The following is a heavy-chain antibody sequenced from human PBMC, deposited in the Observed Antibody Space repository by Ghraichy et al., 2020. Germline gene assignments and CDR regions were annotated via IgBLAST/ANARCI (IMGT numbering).Heavy chain of an antibody. CDR2: IYYSGST. V-gene: IGHV4-59*01. CDR1: GGSISSYY. D-gene: IGHD5/OR15-5a*01. J-gene: IGHJ4*02. Sequence: ESLNISCTVSGGSISSYYWSWIRQPPGKGLEWIGYIYYSGSTNYNPSLKSRVTISVDTSKNQFSLKLSSVTAADTAVYYCARGSTHKSTDYWGQGTLVTVSS. CDR3: ARGSTHKSTDY.